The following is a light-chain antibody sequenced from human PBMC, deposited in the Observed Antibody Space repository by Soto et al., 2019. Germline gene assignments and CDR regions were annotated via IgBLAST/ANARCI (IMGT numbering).Light chain of an antibody. CDR2: KAS. CDR1: QSISSS. V-gene: IGKV1-5*03. J-gene: IGKJ5*01. CDR3: QQYETYSVT. Sequence: DIQMTQSPSTLSASVGDRVTITWRASQSISSSLAWYQQKPGKAPNLLIYKASSLESGVPSRFSGSGSGTEFTLTISSLEPDDFAAYYCQQYETYSVTFGQGTRLEI.